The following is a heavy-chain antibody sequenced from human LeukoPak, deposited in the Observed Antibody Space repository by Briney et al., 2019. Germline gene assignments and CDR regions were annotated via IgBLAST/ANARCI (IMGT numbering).Heavy chain of an antibody. V-gene: IGHV4-34*01. D-gene: IGHD6-6*01. J-gene: IGHJ4*02. CDR2: VNHSGST. CDR1: GRSFGGYF. CDR3: ARFGTSSSRFFDQ. Sequence: PSETLSLTCSAYGRSFGGYFWSWIRQPPGEGLEWIGEVNHSGSTNYNPSLKSRVTISVDTSRTQFSLNLRSVTAADTAVYYCARFGTSSSRFFDQWGQGTLVTVSS.